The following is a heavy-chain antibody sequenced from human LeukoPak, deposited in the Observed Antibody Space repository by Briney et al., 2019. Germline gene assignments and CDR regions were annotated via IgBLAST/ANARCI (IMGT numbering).Heavy chain of an antibody. Sequence: ASVKVSCKASGYTFTGYYMHWVRQAPGQGLEWMGWINPNSGGTNYARKFQGRVTSTRDTSISTAYMGLSRLRSDDTAVYYCARDRNSYGYVRDAYFDYWGQGTLVTVSS. J-gene: IGHJ4*02. CDR1: GYTFTGYY. D-gene: IGHD5-18*01. CDR3: ARDRNSYGYVRDAYFDY. V-gene: IGHV1-2*01. CDR2: INPNSGGT.